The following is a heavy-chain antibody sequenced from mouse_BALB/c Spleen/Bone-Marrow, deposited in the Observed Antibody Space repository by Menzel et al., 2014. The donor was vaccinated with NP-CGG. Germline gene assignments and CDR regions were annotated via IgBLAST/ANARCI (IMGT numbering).Heavy chain of an antibody. D-gene: IGHD1-1*01. CDR2: IDPSNTYT. CDR1: GYTFTSYT. CDR3: AREDIITAYFDY. Sequence: QVQLQQSAAELARPGASVKMSCKASGYTFTSYTMHWVKQRPGQGLEWIGYIDPSNTYTDYNQNFKDKTTLTADKSSSTAYMQLSSLTSEDSAVYYCAREDIITAYFDYWGQGTTLTVSS. V-gene: IGHV1-4*02. J-gene: IGHJ2*01.